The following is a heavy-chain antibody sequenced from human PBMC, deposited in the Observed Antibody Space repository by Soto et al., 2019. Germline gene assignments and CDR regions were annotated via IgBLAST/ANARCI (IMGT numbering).Heavy chain of an antibody. D-gene: IGHD2-2*01. CDR1: GFTFSLYP. CDR3: ARVGRGFCSSTRCYTDGFDL. Sequence: QLVESGGGLVQPGGSLRLSCAASGFTFSLYPVNWVRQAPGKGLEWLSYISPSNSTIYYADSVKGRFTISRDNVKNSLDLQMNGLRDDDTAVYYCARVGRGFCSSTRCYTDGFDLWGQGTVVTVST. CDR2: ISPSNSTI. J-gene: IGHJ3*01. V-gene: IGHV3-48*02.